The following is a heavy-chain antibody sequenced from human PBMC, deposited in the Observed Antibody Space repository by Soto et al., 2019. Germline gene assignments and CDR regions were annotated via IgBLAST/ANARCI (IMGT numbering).Heavy chain of an antibody. V-gene: IGHV3-48*03. CDR2: ISSSGSTI. Sequence: AGGSLRLSCAASGFTFSSYEMNGVRQAPGKGLEWVSYISSSGSTIYYADSVKGRFTISRDNAKNSLYLQMNSLRAEDTAVYYCARDRYYDFWSGYYPRFDYWGQGTLVTVSS. CDR3: ARDRYYDFWSGYYPRFDY. J-gene: IGHJ4*02. D-gene: IGHD3-3*01. CDR1: GFTFSSYE.